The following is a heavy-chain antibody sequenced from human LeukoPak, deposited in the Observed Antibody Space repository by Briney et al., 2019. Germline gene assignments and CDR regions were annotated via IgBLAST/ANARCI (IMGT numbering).Heavy chain of an antibody. V-gene: IGHV4-34*01. D-gene: IGHD4-23*01. CDR1: GGSFSGYY. CDR2: INHSGST. Sequence: TETVSLTCAVYGGSFSGYYWIWIRQPPGKGLEWIGEINHSGSTNYNPSLKSRVTISLDTSKNQLSLRLSSVTAADTAVYFCARAPYGGALDYWGQGTLVTVSS. J-gene: IGHJ4*02. CDR3: ARAPYGGALDY.